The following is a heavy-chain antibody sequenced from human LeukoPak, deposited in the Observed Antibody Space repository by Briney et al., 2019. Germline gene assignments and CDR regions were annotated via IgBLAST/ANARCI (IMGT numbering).Heavy chain of an antibody. CDR2: IIASGGTT. J-gene: IGHJ4*02. V-gene: IGHV3-23*01. CDR1: GFPFSSYA. CDR3: ARDWVYYYGSGSYTPFGY. D-gene: IGHD3-10*01. Sequence: GGSLRLSCAASGFPFSSYAMSWFRQTPGKGLEWVSSIIASGGTTYYADSVKGRFTISRGNAKNSLYLQMNSLRAEDTAVYYCARDWVYYYGSGSYTPFGYWGQGTLVTVSS.